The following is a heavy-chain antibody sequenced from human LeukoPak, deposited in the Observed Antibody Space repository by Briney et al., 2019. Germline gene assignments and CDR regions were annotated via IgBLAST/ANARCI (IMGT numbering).Heavy chain of an antibody. J-gene: IGHJ5*02. CDR2: IIPIFGTA. CDR3: ARDLGYCSGGSCYARGSWFDP. D-gene: IGHD2-15*01. Sequence: SVKVSCKASGGTFSSYAISWVRQAPGQGLEWMGGIIPIFGTASYAQKFQGRVTITADESTSTAYMELSSLRSEDTAVYYCARDLGYCSGGSCYARGSWFDPWGQGTLVTASS. V-gene: IGHV1-69*13. CDR1: GGTFSSYA.